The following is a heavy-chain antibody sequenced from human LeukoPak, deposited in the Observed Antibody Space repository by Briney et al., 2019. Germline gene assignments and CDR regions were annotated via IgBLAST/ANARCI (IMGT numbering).Heavy chain of an antibody. CDR1: GYTFTTYG. V-gene: IGHV1-18*01. Sequence: ASVKVSCKTSGYTFTTYGINWVRQAPGQGLEWMGWISAYNGNTNFAQKFRDRVTLTTDTSTSTAYMELRSLRSDDTAIYYCARDNIIRGVFDYWGQGSLVTVSS. D-gene: IGHD3-10*01. CDR2: ISAYNGNT. J-gene: IGHJ4*02. CDR3: ARDNIIRGVFDY.